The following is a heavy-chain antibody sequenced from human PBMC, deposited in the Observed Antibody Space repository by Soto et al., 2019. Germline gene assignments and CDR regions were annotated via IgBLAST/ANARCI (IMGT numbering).Heavy chain of an antibody. D-gene: IGHD1-26*01. CDR1: GFTFASSA. V-gene: IGHV1-58*02. CDR2: IVGGSGNT. CDR3: AAGHISGGSYPDY. J-gene: IGHJ4*02. Sequence: QMQLVQSGPEVKKPGTSVKVSCKASGFTFASSAMQWVRQARGQRLEWIGWIVGGSGNTNYAQKFQERVTITRDMSTSTAYMALSSLRSEDTAVYYCAAGHISGGSYPDYWGQGTLVTVSS.